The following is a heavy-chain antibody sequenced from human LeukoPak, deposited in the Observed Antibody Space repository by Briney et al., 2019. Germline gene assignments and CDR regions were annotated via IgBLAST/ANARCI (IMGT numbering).Heavy chain of an antibody. CDR2: ISGSGGST. Sequence: PGGSLRLSCTASGFTFSTYDMSWVRQAPGKGLEWVSAISGSGGSTYYADSVKGRFTISRDNSKNTLYLQMNSLRAEDTAVYYCASSGYSYGYYYYGMDVWGQGTTVTVSS. CDR1: GFTFSTYD. D-gene: IGHD5-18*01. V-gene: IGHV3-23*01. J-gene: IGHJ6*02. CDR3: ASSGYSYGYYYYGMDV.